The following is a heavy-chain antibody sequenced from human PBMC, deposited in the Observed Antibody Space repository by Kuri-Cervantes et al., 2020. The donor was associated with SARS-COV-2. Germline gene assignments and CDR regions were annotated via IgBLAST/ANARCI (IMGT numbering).Heavy chain of an antibody. Sequence: GGSLRLSCAVYGGSFSGYYWSWIRQPPGKGLEWVSYISSSGNNMYYADSVKGRFTISRDDAKNSLHLQMNSLRAEDTAVYYCARDPGGVFLRGIMILSAHWFDTWGQGTLVTVSS. CDR1: GGSFSGYY. J-gene: IGHJ5*02. D-gene: IGHD3-9*01. V-gene: IGHV3-11*04. CDR3: ARDPGGVFLRGIMILSAHWFDT. CDR2: ISSSGNNM.